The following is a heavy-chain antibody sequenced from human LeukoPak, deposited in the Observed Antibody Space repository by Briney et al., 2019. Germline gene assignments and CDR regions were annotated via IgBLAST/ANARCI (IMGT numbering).Heavy chain of an antibody. CDR1: GGSLSSGGYS. J-gene: IGHJ3*02. Sequence: SETLSLTCAVSGGSLSSGGYSWGWLRQPPGMGLEWIGYIYHSGSTYYNPSLKSRVAISVDRSKNQFSLKLSSVTAADTAVYYCARSYYDILTGPPNAFDIWGEGTMVTVSS. CDR3: ARSYYDILTGPPNAFDI. D-gene: IGHD3-9*01. V-gene: IGHV4-30-2*01. CDR2: IYHSGST.